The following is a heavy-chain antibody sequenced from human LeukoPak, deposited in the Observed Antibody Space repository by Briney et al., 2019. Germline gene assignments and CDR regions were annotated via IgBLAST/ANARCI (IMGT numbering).Heavy chain of an antibody. Sequence: PSETLSLTCTVSGGSTSSYYWSWIRQPPGKGLEWIGYIYTSGSTNYNPSLKSRVTISVDTSKNQFSLKLSSVTAADTAVYYCARRYYDFWSGYSYYYMDVWGKGTTVTVSS. CDR1: GGSTSSYY. D-gene: IGHD3-3*01. CDR2: IYTSGST. CDR3: ARRYYDFWSGYSYYYMDV. V-gene: IGHV4-4*09. J-gene: IGHJ6*03.